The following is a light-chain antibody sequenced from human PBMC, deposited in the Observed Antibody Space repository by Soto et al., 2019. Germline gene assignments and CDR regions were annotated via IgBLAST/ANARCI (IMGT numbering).Light chain of an antibody. CDR1: QSVSTY. CDR2: DAS. Sequence: DNVLTHSPDTLSFSPGEIATLSFRASQSVSTYLAWYQQKPGQGPRLLIYDASNRATGIPARFSGSGSGTDFTLTISSLEPEDFAVYYCQQRNNWPWPFGQGTKVDIK. V-gene: IGKV3-11*01. CDR3: QQRNNWPWP. J-gene: IGKJ1*01.